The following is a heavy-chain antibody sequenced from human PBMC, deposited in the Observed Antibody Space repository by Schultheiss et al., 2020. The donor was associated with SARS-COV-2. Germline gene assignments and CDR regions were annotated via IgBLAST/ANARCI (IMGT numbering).Heavy chain of an antibody. CDR3: ARTGDYYYYCYMDV. CDR2: INHSGST. V-gene: IGHV4-34*01. CDR1: GGSFSGYY. D-gene: IGHD1-14*01. Sequence: SETLSLTCAVYGGSFSGYYWSWIRQPPGKGLEWIGEINHSGSTNYNPSLKSRVTISVDTSKNQFSLKLSSVTAADTAVYYCARTGDYYYYCYMDVWGKGTTVTVSS. J-gene: IGHJ6*03.